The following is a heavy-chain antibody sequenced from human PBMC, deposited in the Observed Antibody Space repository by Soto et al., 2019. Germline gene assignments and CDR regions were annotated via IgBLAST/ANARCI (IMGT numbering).Heavy chain of an antibody. V-gene: IGHV4-31*03. CDR3: AREGSGWNSNAFDI. Sequence: SETLSLTCTVSGGSISSGGYYWSWIRQHPGKGLEWIGYIYYSGSTYYNPSLKSRVTISVDTSKTQFSLKLSSVTAADTAVYYCAREGSGWNSNAFDIWGQGTMVTVSS. D-gene: IGHD6-19*01. J-gene: IGHJ3*02. CDR2: IYYSGST. CDR1: GGSISSGGYY.